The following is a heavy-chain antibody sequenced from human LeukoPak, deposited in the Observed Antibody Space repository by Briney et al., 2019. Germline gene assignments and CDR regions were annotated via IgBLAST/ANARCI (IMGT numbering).Heavy chain of an antibody. CDR1: GDSVSSNSAA. J-gene: IGHJ6*03. V-gene: IGHV6-1*01. CDR2: TYYRSKWYN. CDR3: ARGSISSGGPIDYYYYMDV. D-gene: IGHD6-6*01. Sequence: SQTLSLTCAISGDSVSSNSAAWNWIRQSPSRGLEWLGRTYYRSKWYNDYAVSVKSRITINPDTSKNQLSLQLSSVTPEDTAVYYCARGSISSGGPIDYYYYMDVWGKGTTVTVSS.